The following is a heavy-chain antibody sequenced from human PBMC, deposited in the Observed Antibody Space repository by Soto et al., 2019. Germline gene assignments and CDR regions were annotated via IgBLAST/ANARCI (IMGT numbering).Heavy chain of an antibody. CDR3: ARVPGGDTAMVPFDD. Sequence: ASVKVSCKASGYTFTSYGISWVRQAPGQGLEWMGWISAYNGNTNYAQKLQGRVTMTTDTSTSTAYMELRSLRSDDTAVYYCARVPGGDTAMVPFDDWGQGTLVTVSS. CDR1: GYTFTSYG. J-gene: IGHJ4*02. V-gene: IGHV1-18*01. D-gene: IGHD5-18*01. CDR2: ISAYNGNT.